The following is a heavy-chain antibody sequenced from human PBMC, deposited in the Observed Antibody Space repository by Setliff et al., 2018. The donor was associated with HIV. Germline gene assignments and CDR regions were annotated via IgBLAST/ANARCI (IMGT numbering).Heavy chain of an antibody. CDR2: FDPEDSDT. J-gene: IGHJ4*02. V-gene: IGHV1-24*01. Sequence: ASVKVSCKVSGYTLTEFSMHWVGQAPGKGLEWMGRFDPEDSDTLYAQNFQGRVTMTEDPPTDTAYLELSGRRFEDTAVYYCATLKEQWLSGGCFDYWGQGTLVTVSS. CDR3: ATLKEQWLSGGCFDY. D-gene: IGHD6-19*01. CDR1: GYTLTEFS.